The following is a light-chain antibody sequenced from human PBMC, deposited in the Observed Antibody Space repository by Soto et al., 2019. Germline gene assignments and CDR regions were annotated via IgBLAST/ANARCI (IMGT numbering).Light chain of an antibody. CDR3: QQYHNWPYT. Sequence: EXVMTQSPATLSVSPGERPTLSCRASQSVSNNLAWYQQRPGQTPRLLIYDASTRATGIPARFSGSGSGTEFTLTISSLQSEDFALYFCQQYHNWPYTFGQGTKLEI. V-gene: IGKV3D-15*01. CDR1: QSVSNN. J-gene: IGKJ2*01. CDR2: DAS.